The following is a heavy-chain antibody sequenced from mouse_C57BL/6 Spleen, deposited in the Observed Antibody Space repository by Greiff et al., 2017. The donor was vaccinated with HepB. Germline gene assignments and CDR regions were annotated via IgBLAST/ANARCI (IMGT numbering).Heavy chain of an antibody. Sequence: EVKLQESGPELVKPGASVKISCKASGYSFTDYNMNWVKQSNGKSLEWIGVINPNYGTTSYNQKFKGKATLTVDQSSSTAYMQLNSLTSEDSAVYYCARSYYGSSFYAMDYWGQGTSVTVSS. D-gene: IGHD1-1*01. V-gene: IGHV1-39*01. J-gene: IGHJ4*01. CDR3: ARSYYGSSFYAMDY. CDR1: GYSFTDYN. CDR2: INPNYGTT.